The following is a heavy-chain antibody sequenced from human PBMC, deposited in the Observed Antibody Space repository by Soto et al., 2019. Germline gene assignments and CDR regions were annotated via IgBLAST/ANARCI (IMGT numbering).Heavy chain of an antibody. CDR1: GGSISSGGYY. CDR3: ARELEGYGDYSPFLDY. D-gene: IGHD4-17*01. Sequence: SETLSLTCTVSGGSISSGGYYWSWIRQHPGKGLEWIGYIYYSGSTYYNPSLKSRVTISVDTSKNQFSLKLSSVTAADTAVYYCARELEGYGDYSPFLDYWGQGTLVTVSS. CDR2: IYYSGST. V-gene: IGHV4-31*03. J-gene: IGHJ4*02.